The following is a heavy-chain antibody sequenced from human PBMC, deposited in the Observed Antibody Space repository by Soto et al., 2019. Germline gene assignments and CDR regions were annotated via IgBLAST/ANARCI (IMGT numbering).Heavy chain of an antibody. J-gene: IGHJ4*02. CDR3: ARVLPPRRYDNSGYFPDY. D-gene: IGHD3-22*01. CDR2: IYHNGNT. CDR1: DGSISNIPYY. V-gene: IGHV4-31*03. Sequence: TLALPLSFSDGSISNIPYYRSWIRQPPGKALEWIGFIYHNGNTYYKPSLKSRITMAVDTSKNQFSLKLSSVTAADTAVYYCARVLPPRRYDNSGYFPDYWGQGTMVTVSS.